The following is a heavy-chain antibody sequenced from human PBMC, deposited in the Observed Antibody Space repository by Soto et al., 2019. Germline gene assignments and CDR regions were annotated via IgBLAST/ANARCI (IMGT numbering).Heavy chain of an antibody. Sequence: VQLVETGGGLIQPGGSLRLSCAASGFTVSRNYMSWVRQAPGKGLEWVSLIYSGGSTHYADSVKGRFTISKDNSKNTLYLQMNSLRADDTAVYYCARDGPGSSGWYYFDYWGQGTLVTVSS. CDR3: ARDGPGSSGWYYFDY. CDR2: IYSGGST. CDR1: GFTVSRNY. J-gene: IGHJ4*02. V-gene: IGHV3-53*02. D-gene: IGHD6-19*01.